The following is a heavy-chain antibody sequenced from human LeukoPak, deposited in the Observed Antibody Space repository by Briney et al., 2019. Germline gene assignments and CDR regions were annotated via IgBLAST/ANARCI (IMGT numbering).Heavy chain of an antibody. CDR3: AKDRCSNGIGCYFYYMDV. J-gene: IGHJ6*03. D-gene: IGHD2-8*01. Sequence: GRSLKLSCAASGFIFSNYALHWVRQAPGKGLEWVAYIQYDGSNQQYADSVKGRFSISRDSSKNILYLQMNSLRAEDTAVYYCAKDRCSNGIGCYFYYMDVWGKGTTVTISS. CDR1: GFIFSNYA. CDR2: IQYDGSNQ. V-gene: IGHV3-30*04.